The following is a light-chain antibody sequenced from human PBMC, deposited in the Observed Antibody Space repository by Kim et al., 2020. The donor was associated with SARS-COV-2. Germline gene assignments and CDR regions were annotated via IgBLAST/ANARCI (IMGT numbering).Light chain of an antibody. J-gene: IGKJ3*01. V-gene: IGKV1-27*01. Sequence: DTQMTQSPSSLSASVGDRVTITCRASQGISSFLAWYQKRPGKPPKLLIYSASTLQSGVPSLFSGSGSGTDFTLTITSLQPDDFATYYCQNYRSAPFPFGPGTKVDIK. CDR2: SAS. CDR3: QNYRSAPFP. CDR1: QGISSF.